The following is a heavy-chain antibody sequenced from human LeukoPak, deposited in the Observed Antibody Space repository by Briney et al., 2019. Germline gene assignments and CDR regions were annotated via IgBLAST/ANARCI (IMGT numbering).Heavy chain of an antibody. CDR3: AKTPRYRAARQSHFDY. CDR1: EFNFSTYG. Sequence: GGSLRLSCAASEFNFSTYGMHWVRQAPGKGLEWVAVIEDDGSNIHYTDSVKGRFTISRDNSKKTLYLQMNSLRAEDTAVYYCAKTPRYRAARQSHFDYWGQGTLVTVSS. D-gene: IGHD6-6*01. CDR2: IEDDGSNI. V-gene: IGHV3-30*18. J-gene: IGHJ4*02.